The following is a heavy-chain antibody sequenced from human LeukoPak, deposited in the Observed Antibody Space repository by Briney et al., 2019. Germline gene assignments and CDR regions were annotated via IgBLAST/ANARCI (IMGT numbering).Heavy chain of an antibody. CDR2: ISWNSGSI. V-gene: IGHV3-9*01. J-gene: IGHJ4*02. D-gene: IGHD2-15*01. CDR3: AKEGAIGGPYFDY. CDR1: GFTFDDYA. Sequence: GRSLRLSCAASGFTFDDYAMHWVRQAPGKGLEWVSGISWNSGSIGYADSVKGRLTISRDNAKNSLYLQMNSLRAEDTALYYCAKEGAIGGPYFDYWGQGTLVTVSS.